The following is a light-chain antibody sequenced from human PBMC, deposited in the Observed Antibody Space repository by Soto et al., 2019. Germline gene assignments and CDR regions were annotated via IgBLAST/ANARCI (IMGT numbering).Light chain of an antibody. J-gene: IGLJ3*02. CDR3: AAWDDSLNGPV. CDR2: SNN. CDR1: SYNIGSNT. V-gene: IGLV1-44*01. Sequence: QSVLNQPPSASGTPGQRVTISCSGSSYNIGSNTVNWYQQLPGTAPKLLIYSNNQRPSGVPDRFSGSKSGTSASLAISGLQSEDEADYYCAAWDDSLNGPVFGGGTKVTVL.